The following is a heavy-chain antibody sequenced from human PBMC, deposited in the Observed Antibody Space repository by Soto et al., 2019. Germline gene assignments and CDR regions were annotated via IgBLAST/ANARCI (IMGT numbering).Heavy chain of an antibody. D-gene: IGHD1-26*01. CDR3: ARMPYTGSNPPFDY. J-gene: IGHJ4*02. Sequence: SETLSLTCTVSGGSIRSYYWSWIRQSPGKGLEMIGYVYYSGSTIYNPSLKSRVTISVDTSNNQFSLKLSSVTAADTAVYYCARMPYTGSNPPFDYWGWGTLVTVSS. V-gene: IGHV4-59*01. CDR2: VYYSGST. CDR1: GGSIRSYY.